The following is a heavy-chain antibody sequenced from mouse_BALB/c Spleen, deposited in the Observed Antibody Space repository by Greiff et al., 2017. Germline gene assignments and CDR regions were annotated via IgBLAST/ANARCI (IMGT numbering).Heavy chain of an antibody. D-gene: IGHD2-4*01. CDR3: ARGAITTYYAMDY. V-gene: IGHV5-6-5*01. Sequence: DVKLVESGGGLVKPGGSLKLSCVASGFTFSSYAMSWVRQTPEKRLEWVASISSGGSTYYPDSVKGRFTISRDNARNILYLQMSSLRSEDTAMYYCARGAITTYYAMDYWGQGTSVTVSS. CDR1: GFTFSSYA. J-gene: IGHJ4*01. CDR2: ISSGGST.